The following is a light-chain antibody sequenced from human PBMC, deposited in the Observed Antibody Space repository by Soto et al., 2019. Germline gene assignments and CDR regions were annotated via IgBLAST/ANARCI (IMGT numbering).Light chain of an antibody. CDR3: QQYGSSPFT. J-gene: IGKJ3*01. V-gene: IGKV3-20*01. CDR2: GAS. CDR1: QSVSSSY. Sequence: EIVVTQSPGTLSLSPGERATLSCRASQSVSSSYLAWYQQKPGQAPRLLIYGASSRATGIPDRFSGSGSGIDFTLTISRLEPEDFAVYYCQQYGSSPFTFGPGTKVDIK.